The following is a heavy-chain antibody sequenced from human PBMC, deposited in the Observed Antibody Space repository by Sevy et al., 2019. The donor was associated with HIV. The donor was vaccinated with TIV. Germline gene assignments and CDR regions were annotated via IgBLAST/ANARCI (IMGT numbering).Heavy chain of an antibody. Sequence: GGSLRLSCKPSGFTFTSYAMNWVRQAPGKGLEWISTIYGSGGVTYYADSVKGRFTISRDKSKYTLYLQMNSLRTEDTALYYCAGWRYDSSGSFDALDIWGQGTMVTVSS. J-gene: IGHJ3*02. CDR1: GFTFTSYA. D-gene: IGHD3-22*01. CDR3: AGWRYDSSGSFDALDI. CDR2: IYGSGGVT. V-gene: IGHV3-23*01.